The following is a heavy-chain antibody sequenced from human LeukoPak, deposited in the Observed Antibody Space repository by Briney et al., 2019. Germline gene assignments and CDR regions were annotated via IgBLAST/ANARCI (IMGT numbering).Heavy chain of an antibody. Sequence: SETLSLTCTVSGGSISSYYWSWIRQPPGKGLEWIGYIYYSGRTNYNPSLKSRVTISVDTSKNQFSLKLSSVTAADTAVYYCARVMVGNYDFWSGYYTGRHWFDPWGQGTLVTVSS. CDR3: ARVMVGNYDFWSGYYTGRHWFDP. D-gene: IGHD3-3*01. V-gene: IGHV4-59*01. CDR2: IYYSGRT. CDR1: GGSISSYY. J-gene: IGHJ5*02.